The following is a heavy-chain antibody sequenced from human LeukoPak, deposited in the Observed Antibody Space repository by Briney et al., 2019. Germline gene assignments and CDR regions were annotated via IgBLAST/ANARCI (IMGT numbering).Heavy chain of an antibody. V-gene: IGHV3-30*18. Sequence: GGSLRLSSAAPGFTFRSYGMHWVRQATGKELEWVAVISYDGSNKYYADSVKGRFTISRDNSKDTLYLQMNSLRAEDTAVYYCAKDPYGSGSYPDYWGQGALVTVSS. J-gene: IGHJ4*02. CDR3: AKDPYGSGSYPDY. CDR2: ISYDGSNK. D-gene: IGHD3-10*01. CDR1: GFTFRSYG.